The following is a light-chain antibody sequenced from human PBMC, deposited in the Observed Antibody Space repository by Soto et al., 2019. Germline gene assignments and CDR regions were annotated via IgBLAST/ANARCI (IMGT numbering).Light chain of an antibody. CDR3: QQYSKWPLT. CDR2: GVS. J-gene: IGKJ4*01. V-gene: IGKV3-15*01. CDR1: QSVDSN. Sequence: EIVMTQSPATVSVFPGERVTLSCRASQSVDSNLGWYQQRPGQPPRVLIYGVSGRAAGIPARFSGSGSGTEFTLTIVSLQSDDFAVYYCQQYSKWPLTFGGGTEVEIK.